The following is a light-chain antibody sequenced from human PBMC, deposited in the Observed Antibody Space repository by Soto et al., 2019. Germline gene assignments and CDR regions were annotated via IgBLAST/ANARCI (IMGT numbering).Light chain of an antibody. CDR3: QQRAAWPLT. J-gene: IGKJ4*01. Sequence: EIVLTQPPATLALSPGERATLSCRASQSMTRYLVWYQHKPGQAPRLLIYDASNRATGIPARFSGSGSGTDFTLTISRLAPEDFAVYYCQQRAAWPLTFGGGTKLAIK. CDR2: DAS. CDR1: QSMTRY. V-gene: IGKV3-11*01.